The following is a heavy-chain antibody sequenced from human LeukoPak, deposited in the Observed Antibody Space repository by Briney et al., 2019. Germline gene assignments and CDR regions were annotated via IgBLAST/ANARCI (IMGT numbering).Heavy chain of an antibody. CDR3: AVSSGSYLSPDY. CDR1: GGTFSSYA. D-gene: IGHD1-26*01. V-gene: IGHV1-69*05. CDR2: IIPIFGTA. Sequence: SVKVSCKASGGTFSSYAISWVRQAPGQGLEWMGGIIPIFGTANYAQKFQGRVTITTDESTSTAYMELSSLRSEDTAVYYCAVSSGSYLSPDYWGKGTLVTVSS. J-gene: IGHJ4*02.